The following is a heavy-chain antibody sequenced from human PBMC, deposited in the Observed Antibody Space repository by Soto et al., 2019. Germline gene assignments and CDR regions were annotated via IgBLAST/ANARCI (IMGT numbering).Heavy chain of an antibody. CDR1: GFTFSSYG. D-gene: IGHD5-18*01. V-gene: IGHV3-33*01. J-gene: IGHJ5*02. Sequence: GGSLRLSCAASGFTFSSYGMHWVRQAPGKGLEWVAVIWYDGSNKYYADSVKGRFTISRDNSKNTLYLQMNSLRAEDTAVYYCARDPGGYSYGYVSYWFDPWGQGTLVTVS. CDR2: IWYDGSNK. CDR3: ARDPGGYSYGYVSYWFDP.